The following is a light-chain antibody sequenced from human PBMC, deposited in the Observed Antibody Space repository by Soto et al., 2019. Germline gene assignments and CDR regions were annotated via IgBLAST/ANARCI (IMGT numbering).Light chain of an antibody. CDR2: EVS. J-gene: IGLJ1*01. V-gene: IGLV2-14*01. CDR3: SSYSISTAYL. Sequence: QSALNQLASVSGAPGQWITISCTGTSSVVGGYDYVSWYQLHPGKAPKLMVFEVSNRPSGVSYRFSGSKSGNTASLTISGLQAEDEADYFCSSYSISTAYLFGTGTKVTVL. CDR1: SSVVGGYDY.